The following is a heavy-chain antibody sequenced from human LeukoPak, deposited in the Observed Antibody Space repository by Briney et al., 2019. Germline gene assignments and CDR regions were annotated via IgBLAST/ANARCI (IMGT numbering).Heavy chain of an antibody. V-gene: IGHV3-72*01. D-gene: IGHD3-16*01. CDR1: GLPLSDQI. Sequence: PGGSLRLSCTAYGLPLSDQISDWVRQAPGKGVERVGRSRRKSNTTEYAASVKGRFTLSRDDSQNSLYLQMNSLETEDSAVYFCTRDGGQRGNTAFDIWGQGTMVTVSS. J-gene: IGHJ3*02. CDR2: SRRKSNTT. CDR3: TRDGGQRGNTAFDI.